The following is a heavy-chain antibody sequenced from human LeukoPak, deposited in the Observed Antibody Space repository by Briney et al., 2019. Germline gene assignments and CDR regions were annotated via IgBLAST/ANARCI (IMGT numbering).Heavy chain of an antibody. CDR2: ISAYNGNT. D-gene: IGHD6-13*01. CDR3: ARADSSSWFDP. Sequence: ASVTVSCKASGGTFSSYAISWVRQAPGQGLEWMGWISAYNGNTNYAQKLQGRVTMTTDTSTSTAYMELRSLRSDDTAVYYCARADSSSWFDPWGQGTLVTVSS. J-gene: IGHJ5*02. V-gene: IGHV1-18*01. CDR1: GGTFSSYA.